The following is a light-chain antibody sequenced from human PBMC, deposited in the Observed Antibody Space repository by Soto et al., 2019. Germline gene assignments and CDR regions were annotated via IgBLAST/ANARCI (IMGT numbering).Light chain of an antibody. Sequence: DIQMTQSPSTLSASVGDRVTITCRASQSISSWLAWYQQKPGKAPKLLIYDASSLESGVPSRFSGSGSGTEFTLTISSLQPDDFAPYYCQQYNSYVYTFGQGTKLEIK. CDR3: QQYNSYVYT. CDR1: QSISSW. J-gene: IGKJ2*01. CDR2: DAS. V-gene: IGKV1-5*01.